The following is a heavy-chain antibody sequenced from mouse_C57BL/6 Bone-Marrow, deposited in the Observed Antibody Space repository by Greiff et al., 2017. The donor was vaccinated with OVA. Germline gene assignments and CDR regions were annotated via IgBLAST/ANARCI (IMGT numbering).Heavy chain of an antibody. Sequence: EVQLQQSGPVLVKPGASVKMSCKASGYTFTDYYMNWVKQSHGKSLEWIGVINPYNSGTSYNQKFKGKATLTVDKSSSTAYMELNSLTSEDSAVYYCARGSNYPYYFDYWGQGTTLTVSS. D-gene: IGHD2-5*01. CDR3: ARGSNYPYYFDY. CDR1: GYTFTDYY. V-gene: IGHV1-19*01. CDR2: INPYNSGT. J-gene: IGHJ2*01.